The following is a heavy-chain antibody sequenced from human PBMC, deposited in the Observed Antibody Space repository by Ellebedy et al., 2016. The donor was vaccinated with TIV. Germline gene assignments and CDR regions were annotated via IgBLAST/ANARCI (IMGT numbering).Heavy chain of an antibody. Sequence: MPSETLSLTCTVSGGSISRYYWNRIRQPPGKGLEWIGNIYSSGSTHYNPSLKSRITISLETSKNLFSLKLTSVTAADTAVYYCASEGASSGWALDNWGQGTLVTVSS. CDR2: IYSSGST. J-gene: IGHJ4*02. CDR3: ASEGASSGWALDN. CDR1: GGSISRYY. D-gene: IGHD6-19*01. V-gene: IGHV4-59*01.